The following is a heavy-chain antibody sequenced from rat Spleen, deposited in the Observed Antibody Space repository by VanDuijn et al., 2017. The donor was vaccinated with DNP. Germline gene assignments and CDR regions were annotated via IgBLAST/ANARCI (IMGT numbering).Heavy chain of an antibody. CDR1: GFIFSDYN. D-gene: IGHD4-3*01. V-gene: IGHV5S10*01. J-gene: IGHJ2*01. Sequence: EVQLVESGGGLVQPGGSLKLSCAASGFIFSDYNMAWVRQAPKKGLEWVATIINDGSRTYYRDSVKGRFIISRDNAKSTLYLQMDSLRSGDTATYYCATRNSGYGGYFDYWGQGVMVTVSS. CDR2: IINDGSRT. CDR3: ATRNSGYGGYFDY.